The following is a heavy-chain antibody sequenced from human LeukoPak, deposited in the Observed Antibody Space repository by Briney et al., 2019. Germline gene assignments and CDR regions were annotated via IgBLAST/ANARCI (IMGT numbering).Heavy chain of an antibody. D-gene: IGHD3-22*01. Sequence: SETLSLTCTVSGGSISSYYWSWIRQPPGKGLEGIGYIYYSGATDYNPSLKSRVTISLDTSKNQFSLRLSSVTAADTAVYFCARGRDYFDRPFDYWGQGTLVTVSS. V-gene: IGHV4-59*01. J-gene: IGHJ4*02. CDR3: ARGRDYFDRPFDY. CDR1: GGSISSYY. CDR2: IYYSGAT.